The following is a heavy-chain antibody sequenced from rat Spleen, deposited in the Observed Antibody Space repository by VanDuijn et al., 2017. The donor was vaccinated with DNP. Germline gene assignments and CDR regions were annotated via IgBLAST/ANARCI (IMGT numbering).Heavy chain of an antibody. CDR1: GFTFSSFA. V-gene: IGHV5S13*01. Sequence: EVQLVESGGGLVQPGRSLKLSCAASGFTFSSFAMAWVRQAPKKGLEWVATITSGGSNTYYPDSVKGRFTISRVNAENTLNRQMNSLRSEDTATYYCAKARLGDYFDYWGQGVMVTVSS. D-gene: IGHD5-1*01. J-gene: IGHJ2*01. CDR3: AKARLGDYFDY. CDR2: ITSGGSNT.